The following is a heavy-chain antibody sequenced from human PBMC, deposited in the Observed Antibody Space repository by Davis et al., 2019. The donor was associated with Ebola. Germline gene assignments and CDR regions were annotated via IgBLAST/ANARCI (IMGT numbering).Heavy chain of an antibody. CDR2: ISYDGSNK. Sequence: PGGSLRLSCAASGFTFSSYGMHWVRQAPGKGLEWVAVISYDGSNKYYADSVKGRFTISRDNSKNTLYLQMNSLRAEDTAVYYCAKDRRDIVGEDIVVVVAATWGQGTLVTVSS. D-gene: IGHD2-15*01. CDR1: GFTFSSYG. V-gene: IGHV3-30*18. CDR3: AKDRRDIVGEDIVVVVAAT. J-gene: IGHJ5*02.